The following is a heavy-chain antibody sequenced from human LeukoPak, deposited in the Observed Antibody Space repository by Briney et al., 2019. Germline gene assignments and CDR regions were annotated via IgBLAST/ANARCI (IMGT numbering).Heavy chain of an antibody. J-gene: IGHJ4*02. CDR3: ARALRYYSDSSGYAFDY. V-gene: IGHV1-69*13. CDR1: GGTFRSFA. Sequence: SVKVSCKASGGTFRSFAISWVRQAPGQGLEGMGGIIPIFRTANYAHKFQGRVTITADESTSTAYMELSSLRSEDTAVYYCARALRYYSDSSGYAFDYWGQGTLVTVSS. CDR2: IIPIFRTA. D-gene: IGHD3-22*01.